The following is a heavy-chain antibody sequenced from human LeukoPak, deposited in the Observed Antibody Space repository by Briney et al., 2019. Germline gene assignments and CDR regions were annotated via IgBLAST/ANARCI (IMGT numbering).Heavy chain of an antibody. CDR1: GFTFSDYW. CDR3: ARDQTWRYCSGDSCQFLGFDI. D-gene: IGHD2-15*01. CDR2: IKQDGSEK. J-gene: IGHJ3*02. V-gene: IGHV3-7*01. Sequence: PGGSLRLSCAASGFTFSDYWMTWVRQAPGKGLEWVANIKQDGSEKYYVDSVRGRFTISRDNAKNSLYLQMNGLRAEDTAVYYCARDQTWRYCSGDSCQFLGFDIWGQGTMVTVSS.